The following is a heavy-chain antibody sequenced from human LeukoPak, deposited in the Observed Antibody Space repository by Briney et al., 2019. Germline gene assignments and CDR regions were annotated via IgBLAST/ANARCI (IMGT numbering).Heavy chain of an antibody. CDR2: IYYSGST. J-gene: IGHJ4*02. D-gene: IGHD3-3*01. V-gene: IGHV4-59*01. CDR1: GGSISSYY. CDR3: ARETYYDFWSGYRGFDY. Sequence: SETLSLTCTLSGGSISSYYWSWIRQPPGKGLKWIGYIYYSGSTNYNPSLKSRVTISVDTSKNQFSLKLSSVTAADTAVYYCARETYYDFWSGYRGFDYWGQGTLVTVSS.